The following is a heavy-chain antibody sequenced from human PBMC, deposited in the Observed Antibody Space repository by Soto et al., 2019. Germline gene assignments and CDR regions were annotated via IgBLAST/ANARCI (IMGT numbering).Heavy chain of an antibody. J-gene: IGHJ4*02. CDR2: MSGDSRT. D-gene: IGHD3-16*01. V-gene: IGHV3-23*03. Sequence: LRLSCVASGFTFRASAVASVHQAPGKGREWLSVMSGDSRTPYEWSVTRQFSISRDKSKNTLYLQVRSVWAEDAADYYCMKWCTCDCDRLPFTGFDFWGQGTQVTVSS. CDR1: GFTFRASA. CDR3: MKWCTCDCDRLPFTGFDF.